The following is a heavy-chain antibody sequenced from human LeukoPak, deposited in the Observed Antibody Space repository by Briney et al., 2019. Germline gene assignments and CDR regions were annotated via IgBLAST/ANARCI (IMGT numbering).Heavy chain of an antibody. V-gene: IGHV3-30-3*01. CDR2: ISYDGSNK. CDR1: GFTFSSYA. J-gene: IGHJ4*02. CDR3: ARGRGLREKGFDY. D-gene: IGHD5-12*01. Sequence: GGSLRLSCAASGFTFSSYAMHWVGQAPGKGLEGGAVISYDGSNKYYADSVKGRFTISRDNSKNTLYLQMNSLRAEDTAVYYCARGRGLREKGFDYWGQGTLVTVSS.